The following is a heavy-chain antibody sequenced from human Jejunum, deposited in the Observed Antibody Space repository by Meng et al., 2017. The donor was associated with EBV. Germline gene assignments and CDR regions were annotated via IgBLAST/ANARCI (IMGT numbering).Heavy chain of an antibody. D-gene: IGHD3-10*01. CDR1: WYTLNMYG. CDR2: ISASNGDT. V-gene: IGHV1-18*04. J-gene: IGHJ5*02. Sequence: QPPLVQFGTEVEKSCASVKVSCKASWYTLNMYGISWVRQAPGQGAEWMGWISASNGDTNYAQKFQGRFTMYTETSTNTAYMELGSLRSDDTAVYYCARYGSGSSALDPWGQGTLVTVSS. CDR3: ARYGSGSSALDP.